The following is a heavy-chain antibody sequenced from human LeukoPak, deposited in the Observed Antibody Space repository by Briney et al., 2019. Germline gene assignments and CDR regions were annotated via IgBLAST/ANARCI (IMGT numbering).Heavy chain of an antibody. V-gene: IGHV4-59*01. CDR3: ARGYCSSTSCYRWFDP. J-gene: IGHJ5*02. CDR1: GGSTSSYS. D-gene: IGHD2-2*01. Sequence: SETLSLTCTVSGGSTSSYSWSWGRQPPGKGLEWIGHMSYSGGTDYNPSLESRVTISVDTSKNPFSLKLTSVIAADTAVYYCARGYCSSTSCYRWFDPWGQGTLVTVSS. CDR2: MSYSGGT.